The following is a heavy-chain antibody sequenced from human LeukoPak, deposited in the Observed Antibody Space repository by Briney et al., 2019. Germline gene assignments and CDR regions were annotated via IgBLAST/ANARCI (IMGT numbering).Heavy chain of an antibody. V-gene: IGHV4-31*03. CDR1: GGSISSGGYY. D-gene: IGHD2-2*02. Sequence: SQTLSLTCTVSGGSISSGGYYWSWIRQHPGKGLEWIGYIYYSGSTYSNPSLKSRVTISVDTSKNQFSLNLSSVTAADTAVYYCARYCSSTNCYKGGFDPWGQGTLVTVSS. CDR3: ARYCSSTNCYKGGFDP. CDR2: IYYSGST. J-gene: IGHJ5*02.